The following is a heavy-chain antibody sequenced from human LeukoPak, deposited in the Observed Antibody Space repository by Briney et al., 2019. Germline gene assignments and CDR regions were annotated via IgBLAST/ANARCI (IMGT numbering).Heavy chain of an antibody. CDR2: IIPIFGTA. J-gene: IGHJ5*02. Sequence: SVNVSCKASGGTFSSYAISWVRQAPGQGLEWMGGIIPIFGTANYAQKFQGRVTITTDESTSTAYMELSSLRSEDTAVYYCARAYCTNGVCYRGWFDPWGQGTLVTVSS. V-gene: IGHV1-69*05. CDR3: ARAYCTNGVCYRGWFDP. D-gene: IGHD2-8*01. CDR1: GGTFSSYA.